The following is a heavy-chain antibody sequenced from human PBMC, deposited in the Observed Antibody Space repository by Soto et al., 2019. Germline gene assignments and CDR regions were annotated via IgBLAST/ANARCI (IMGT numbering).Heavy chain of an antibody. J-gene: IGHJ6*02. CDR1: GFTFSSYS. Sequence: GSLRLSCAASGFTFSSYSMNWVRQAPGKGLEWVSSISSSSSYIYYADSVKGRFTISRDNAKNSLYLQMNSLRAEDTAVYYCAREILREELWFYAYYYYGMDVWGQGTTVTVSS. V-gene: IGHV3-21*01. D-gene: IGHD3-10*01. CDR2: ISSSSSYI. CDR3: AREILREELWFYAYYYYGMDV.